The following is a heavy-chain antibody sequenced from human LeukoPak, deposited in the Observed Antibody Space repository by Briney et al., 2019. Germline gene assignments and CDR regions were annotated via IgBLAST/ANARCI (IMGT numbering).Heavy chain of an antibody. CDR1: GGSFSGYY. V-gene: IGHV4-34*01. Sequence: SETLSLTCAVYGGSFSGYYWSWIRQPPGKGPEWIGEINHSGSTNYNPSLKSRVTISVDTSKNQFSLKLSSVTAADTAVYYCARGSALEGLDYWGQGTLVTVSS. J-gene: IGHJ4*02. D-gene: IGHD2-15*01. CDR3: ARGSALEGLDY. CDR2: INHSGST.